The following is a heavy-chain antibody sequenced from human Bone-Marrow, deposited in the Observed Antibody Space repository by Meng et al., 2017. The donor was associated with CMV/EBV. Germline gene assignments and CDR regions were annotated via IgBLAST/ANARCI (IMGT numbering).Heavy chain of an antibody. V-gene: IGHV3-21*01. CDR2: ISSSSSYI. CDR1: GFTFSSYS. CDR3: ARDDCSSTSCYWSFSYYYYGMDV. J-gene: IGHJ6*02. Sequence: GESLKISCAASGFTFSSYSMNWARQAPGKGLEWVSSISSSSSYIYYADSVKGRFTISRDNAKNSLYLQMNSLRAEDTAVYYCARDDCSSTSCYWSFSYYYYGMDVCGQGTTVAASS. D-gene: IGHD2-2*01.